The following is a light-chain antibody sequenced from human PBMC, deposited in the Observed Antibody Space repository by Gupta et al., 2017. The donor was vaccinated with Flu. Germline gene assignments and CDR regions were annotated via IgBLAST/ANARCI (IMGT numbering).Light chain of an antibody. Sequence: DIQMTQSPSSLSASVGDRVTITCRASQSISSYLNWYQQKPGKAPKLLIYAASSLQSGVPSRFSGSGSGTDFTLTISSRQPEDFATYYCQQSYSTPPFTFGGGTKVEIK. CDR1: QSISSY. CDR3: QQSYSTPPFT. V-gene: IGKV1-39*01. J-gene: IGKJ4*01. CDR2: AAS.